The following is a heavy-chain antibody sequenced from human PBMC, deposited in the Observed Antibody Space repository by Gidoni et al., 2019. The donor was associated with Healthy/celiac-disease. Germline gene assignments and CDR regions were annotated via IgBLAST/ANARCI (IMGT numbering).Heavy chain of an antibody. CDR1: GFTFGDYA. CDR3: TRVGYDFWSGYPKTPFDY. D-gene: IGHD3-3*01. Sequence: EVQLVESGGGLVQPGRSLRLSCTASGFTFGDYAMSWFRQAPGKGLEWVGFIRSKAYGGTTEYAASVKGRFTISRDDSKSIAYLQMNSLKTEDTAVYYCTRVGYDFWSGYPKTPFDYWGQGTLVTVSS. CDR2: IRSKAYGGTT. J-gene: IGHJ4*02. V-gene: IGHV3-49*03.